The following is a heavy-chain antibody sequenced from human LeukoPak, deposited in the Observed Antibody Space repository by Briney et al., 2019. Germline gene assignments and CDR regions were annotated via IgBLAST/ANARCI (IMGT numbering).Heavy chain of an antibody. D-gene: IGHD5-24*01. CDR3: ATGGDGYSYEQFDY. CDR1: GFTFSSYS. J-gene: IGHJ4*02. Sequence: PGGSLRLSCAASGFTFSSYSMNWVRQAPGKGLEWVSYISSSSSTIYYADSVKGRFTISRDNAKNSLYLQMNSLRDEDTAVYYCATGGDGYSYEQFDYWGQGTLVTVSS. CDR2: ISSSSSTI. V-gene: IGHV3-48*02.